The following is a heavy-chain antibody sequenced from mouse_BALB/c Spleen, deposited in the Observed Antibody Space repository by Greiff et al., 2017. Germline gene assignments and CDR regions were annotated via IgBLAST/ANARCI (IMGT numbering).Heavy chain of an antibody. CDR1: GFTFTDYY. J-gene: IGHJ1*01. D-gene: IGHD2-2*01. CDR2: IRNKANGYTT. Sequence: EVMLVESGGGLVQPGGSLRLSCATSGFTFTDYYMSWVRQPPGKALEWLGFIRNKANGYTTEYSASVKGRFTISRDNSQSILYLQMNTLRAEDSATYYCARGGYGYDKGWYFDVWGAGTTVTVSS. CDR3: ARGGYGYDKGWYFDV. V-gene: IGHV7-3*02.